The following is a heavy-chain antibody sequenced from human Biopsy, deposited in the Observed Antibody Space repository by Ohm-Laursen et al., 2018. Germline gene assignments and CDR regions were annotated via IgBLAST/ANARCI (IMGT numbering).Heavy chain of an antibody. CDR3: ARARIKTSGVLIPETYYFDS. V-gene: IGHV4-59*01. Sequence: GTLSLTCGVSGDSISIYYWSWIRQPPGKGLEWIGNFYYSGSTNYNPYLKSRITMSLDRSKSQVSLRMNSVTAADTAVYYCARARIKTSGVLIPETYYFDSWGQGTLVTVSS. J-gene: IGHJ4*02. D-gene: IGHD3-3*01. CDR2: FYYSGST. CDR1: GDSISIYY.